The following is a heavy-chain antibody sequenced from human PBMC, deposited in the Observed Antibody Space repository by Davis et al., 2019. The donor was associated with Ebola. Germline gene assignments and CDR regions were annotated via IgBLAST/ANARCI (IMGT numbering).Heavy chain of an antibody. D-gene: IGHD1-1*01. V-gene: IGHV3-21*01. J-gene: IGHJ6*02. CDR1: GFIFSSYS. CDR2: ISSSSSYI. CDR3: ARGLFWSGLDV. Sequence: GESPKISCAASGFIFSSYSMNWVRQAPGKGLEWVSSISSSSSYIYYADSVKGRFTISRDNAKNALYLQMNSLRAEDTAVYYCARGLFWSGLDVWGQGTTVTVSS.